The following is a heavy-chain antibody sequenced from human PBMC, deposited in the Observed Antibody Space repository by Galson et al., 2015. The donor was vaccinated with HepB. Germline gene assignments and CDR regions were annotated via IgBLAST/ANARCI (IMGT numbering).Heavy chain of an antibody. J-gene: IGHJ5*02. Sequence: SETLSLTCTVPGGSISSSNYYWGWIRQPPGKGPEWIGTIYSSGSTYYSPSLKTRVTISLDTSKNQFSLKLPSVTAADTAVYYCASHESITYYNILTGYSSNGFDPWGQGTLVTVSS. CDR2: IYSSGST. CDR1: GGSISSSNYY. D-gene: IGHD3-9*01. CDR3: ASHESITYYNILTGYSSNGFDP. V-gene: IGHV4-39*01.